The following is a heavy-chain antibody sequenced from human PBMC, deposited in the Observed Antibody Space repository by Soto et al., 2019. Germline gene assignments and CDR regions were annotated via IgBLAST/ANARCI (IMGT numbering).Heavy chain of an antibody. Sequence: XVSLRLSCAASGFTFSRYCMHWVGQAPGKGLEWVAVIPYDGSTRYYADSVKGRFTISRDNSKNTLYLQMNSLRAEDTAVYYCPKDVFSVEMVTMYYFDYCGQRALVTVSS. D-gene: IGHD5-18*01. CDR1: GFTFSRYC. J-gene: IGHJ4*02. CDR2: IPYDGSTR. V-gene: IGHV3-30*18. CDR3: PKDVFSVEMVTMYYFDY.